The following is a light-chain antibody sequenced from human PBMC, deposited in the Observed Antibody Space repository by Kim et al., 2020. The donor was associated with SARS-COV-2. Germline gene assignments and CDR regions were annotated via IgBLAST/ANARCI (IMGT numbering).Light chain of an antibody. CDR3: HQSYSDTHT. Sequence: DIQMTQSPSSLSASLGDRVIITCRASQTIDIYLNWYQQKPGKAPKLLIYGASTLQGWVPSRFSGSGSGTYFTLNISSLQPEDLATYYCHQSYSDTHTFGQGTKVDIK. CDR2: GAS. V-gene: IGKV1-39*01. J-gene: IGKJ2*01. CDR1: QTIDIY.